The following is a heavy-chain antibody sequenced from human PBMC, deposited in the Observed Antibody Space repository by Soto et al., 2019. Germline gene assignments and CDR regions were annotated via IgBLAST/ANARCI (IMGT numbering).Heavy chain of an antibody. V-gene: IGHV4-59*01. CDR1: GGSISTYY. CDR3: AREGDDYNLGAFDI. D-gene: IGHD4-4*01. Sequence: SETLSLTCTVSGGSISTYYWSWIRQSPGKGLEWIGYIYYSGNTNYNPSLKSRVTISVDTSKNQFSLKLSSVTAADTAVYYCAREGDDYNLGAFDIWGQGTMVTVSS. J-gene: IGHJ3*02. CDR2: IYYSGNT.